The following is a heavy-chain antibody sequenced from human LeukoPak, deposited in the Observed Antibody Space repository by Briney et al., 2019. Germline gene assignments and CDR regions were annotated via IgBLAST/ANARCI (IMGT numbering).Heavy chain of an antibody. J-gene: IGHJ5*02. Sequence: GGSLRLSCAASGFTFSDYYMSWIRQAPGKGLEWVSYISSSGSTIYYADSVKGRFTISRDNAKNSLYLQMNSLRAEDTAVYYCARDRLTYYYGSGSPPAVQLWFDPWGQGTLVTVSS. D-gene: IGHD3-10*01. CDR2: ISSSGSTI. CDR3: ARDRLTYYYGSGSPPAVQLWFDP. V-gene: IGHV3-11*01. CDR1: GFTFSDYY.